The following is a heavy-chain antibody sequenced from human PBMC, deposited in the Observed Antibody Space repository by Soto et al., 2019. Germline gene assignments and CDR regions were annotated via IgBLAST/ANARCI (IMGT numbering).Heavy chain of an antibody. V-gene: IGHV1-18*01. CDR2: ISGYNGNK. CDR1: GYTFTSYG. CDR3: AREPQIFDY. Sequence: QVQLVQSGAEVKKPGAAVKVSCKSSGYTFTSYGSSWVRQAPGQGLEWMGWISGYNGNKKYAQKLQGRVTKTTNTSTILAYMELRSQSSDDTAVYYCAREPQIFDYWGQGTLVTVSS. J-gene: IGHJ4*02.